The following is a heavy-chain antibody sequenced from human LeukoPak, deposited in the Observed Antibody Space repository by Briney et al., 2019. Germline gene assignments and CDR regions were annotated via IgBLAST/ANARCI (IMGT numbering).Heavy chain of an antibody. CDR1: GFTFSSYA. Sequence: PGGSLRLSCAASGFTFSSYAMSWVRQAPGKGLEWVSAISGSGGSTYYADSVKGRFTISRDNSKDTLYLQMNSLRAEDTAAYYCAKGRIAAAGNFDYWGQGTLVTVSS. CDR2: ISGSGGST. J-gene: IGHJ4*02. V-gene: IGHV3-23*01. CDR3: AKGRIAAAGNFDY. D-gene: IGHD6-13*01.